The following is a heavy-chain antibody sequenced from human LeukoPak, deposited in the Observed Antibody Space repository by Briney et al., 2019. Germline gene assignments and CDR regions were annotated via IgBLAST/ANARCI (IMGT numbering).Heavy chain of an antibody. CDR2: MNPNSGNT. D-gene: IGHD5-24*01. Sequence: GASVKVSCKASGYTFTSYDINWVRQATGQGLEWMGWMNPNSGNTGYAQKFQGRVTITRNTSISTAYMELNSLRSEDTAVYYCARARRDGYNLFGYWGQGTLVTVSS. J-gene: IGHJ4*02. CDR3: ARARRDGYNLFGY. CDR1: GYTFTSYD. V-gene: IGHV1-8*03.